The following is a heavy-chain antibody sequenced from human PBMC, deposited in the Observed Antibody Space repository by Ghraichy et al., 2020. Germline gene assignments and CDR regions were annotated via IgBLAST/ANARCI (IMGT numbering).Heavy chain of an antibody. V-gene: IGHV3-23*01. CDR2: IGGSGAQT. CDR1: GFTFSSHA. Sequence: GGSLRLSCAASGFTFSSHAMTWVRQPPGKGLEWVAAIGGSGAQTFYADSVRGRFTISRDNSKDTLYVHMNNLRAEDTAVYYCTSRGISVRDEWGSIDYWGQGTLVPVSS. J-gene: IGHJ4*02. D-gene: IGHD1-26*01. CDR3: TSRGISVRDEWGSIDY.